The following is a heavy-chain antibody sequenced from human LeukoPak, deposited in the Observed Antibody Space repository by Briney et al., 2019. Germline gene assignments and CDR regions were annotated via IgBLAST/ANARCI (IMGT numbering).Heavy chain of an antibody. V-gene: IGHV4-59*02. CDR3: ARHIWFGKIIDY. CDR1: GGSVTDYY. CDR2: IYYTGT. J-gene: IGHJ4*02. Sequence: SETLSLTCTVSGGSVTDYYWSWIRQSPGKGLEWIGYIYYTGTSYNPSLKSRVTISADTSKNQFSLKLISVTAADTAVYYCARHIWFGKIIDYWGQGTLVTVSS. D-gene: IGHD3-10*01.